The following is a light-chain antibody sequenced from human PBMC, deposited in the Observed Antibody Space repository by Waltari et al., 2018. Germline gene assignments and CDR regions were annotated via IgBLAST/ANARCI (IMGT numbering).Light chain of an antibody. J-gene: IGLJ1*01. V-gene: IGLV2-23*02. Sequence: QSALTQPASVSGTPGPSITISRTGTNSAVGYYNLVSWYQHHPGEAPKLMICEVIKRPSGVSNRFSGSKSGNTASLTISGLQAEDEADYYCCSYAGSGTYVFGTGTKVTVL. CDR3: CSYAGSGTYV. CDR1: NSAVGYYNL. CDR2: EVI.